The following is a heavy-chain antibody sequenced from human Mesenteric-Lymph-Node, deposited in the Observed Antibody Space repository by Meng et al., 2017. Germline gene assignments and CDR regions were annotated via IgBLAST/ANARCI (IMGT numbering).Heavy chain of an antibody. J-gene: IGHJ5*02. D-gene: IGHD3-22*01. V-gene: IGHV4-39*07. CDR1: GGSIRSSSYY. CDR2: IYYSGST. CDR3: ARDAPYYYDSSGYKNYNWFDP. Sequence: SETLSLTCTVSGGSIRSSSYYWGWIRQPPGKGLGWIGSIYYSGSTYYNPSLKSRVTISVDTSKNQFSLKMSSVTAADTAVYYCARDAPYYYDSSGYKNYNWFDPWGQGTLVTVSS.